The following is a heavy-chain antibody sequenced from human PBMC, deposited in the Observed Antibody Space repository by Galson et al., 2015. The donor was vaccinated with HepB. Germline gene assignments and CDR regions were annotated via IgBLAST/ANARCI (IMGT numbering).Heavy chain of an antibody. CDR3: ARPYRPDECDFLIEY. CDR1: GFTFSAYG. D-gene: IGHD3/OR15-3a*01. Sequence: SLRLSCAASGFTFSAYGMHWVRRAPGKGLEWVAVICSDGTSEYYADSVKGRFTISRDNSKNTLYLQLNSLRAEDTAVYYCARPYRPDECDFLIEYWGRGTLVTVSS. V-gene: IGHV3-33*01. J-gene: IGHJ4*02. CDR2: ICSDGTSE.